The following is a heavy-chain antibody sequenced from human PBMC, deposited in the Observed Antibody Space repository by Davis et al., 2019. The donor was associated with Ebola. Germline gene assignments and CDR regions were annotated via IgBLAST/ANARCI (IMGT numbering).Heavy chain of an antibody. CDR2: MKTNSGSA. CDR3: AREFGLDSSAPFDY. J-gene: IGHJ4*02. CDR1: GYTFSSYD. D-gene: IGHD3-22*01. Sequence: ASVKVSCKASGYTFSSYDINWVRQASGQGLEWMGWMKTNSGSAGYAQKFQGRVTMTRDTSISTAYLELSSLRSDDTAVYYCAREFGLDSSAPFDYWGQGTLVTVSS. V-gene: IGHV1-8*01.